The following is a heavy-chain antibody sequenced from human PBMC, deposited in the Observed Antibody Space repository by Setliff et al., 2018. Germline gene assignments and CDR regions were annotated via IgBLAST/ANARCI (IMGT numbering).Heavy chain of an antibody. Sequence: KPSETLSLTCTVYGGSFSDHFWSWIRQPPGKGLERIGGINHSGSTNYNPSLKSRVTISVDASKNQFSLKLTSVTAADTAVYFCARVPHIWFGDLVTFDDAFDVWGQGTMVTVSS. V-gene: IGHV4-34*01. CDR3: ARVPHIWFGDLVTFDDAFDV. D-gene: IGHD3-10*01. CDR2: INHSGST. J-gene: IGHJ3*01. CDR1: GGSFSDHF.